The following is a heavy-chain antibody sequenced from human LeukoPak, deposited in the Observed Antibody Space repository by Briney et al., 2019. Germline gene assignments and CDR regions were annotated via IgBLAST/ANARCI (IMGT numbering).Heavy chain of an antibody. J-gene: IGHJ4*02. V-gene: IGHV3-23*01. CDR1: GFTFSSYA. D-gene: IGHD2-2*01. CDR3: AKAGVEYQLLYFDY. Sequence: GGSLRLSCAASGFTFSSYAMSWVRQAPGKGLEWVSAISGSGGSTYYADSVKSRFTISRDNSKNTLYLQMNSLRAEDTAVYYCAKAGVEYQLLYFDYWGQGTLVTVSS. CDR2: ISGSGGST.